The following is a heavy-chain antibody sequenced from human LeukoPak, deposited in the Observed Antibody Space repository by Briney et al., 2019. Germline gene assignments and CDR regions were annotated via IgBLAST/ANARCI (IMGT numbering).Heavy chain of an antibody. J-gene: IGHJ4*02. CDR1: GFTFSSYG. D-gene: IGHD1-26*01. V-gene: IGHV3-48*01. CDR3: ARDLSGSYFILAAGPIDY. CDR2: ISSSSSTI. Sequence: GGSLRLSCAASGFTFSSYGMHWVRQAPGKGLEWVSYISSSSSTIYYADSVKGRFTISRDNAKNSLYLQMNSLRAEDTAVYYCARDLSGSYFILAAGPIDYWGQGTLVTVSS.